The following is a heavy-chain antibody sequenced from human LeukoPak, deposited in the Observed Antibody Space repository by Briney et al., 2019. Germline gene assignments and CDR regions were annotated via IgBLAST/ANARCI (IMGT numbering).Heavy chain of an antibody. J-gene: IGHJ4*02. CDR2: ISSSGSVT. CDR1: GFTFSVHE. V-gene: IGHV3-48*03. Sequence: GGSLRLSCAASGFTFSVHEMHWVRQAPGKGLERVSDISSSGSVTYYADSVRGRFTTSRDNANNFLYLQMHSLRAEDTAIYYCSLLAVASPQDYWGQGTWVTVSS. CDR3: SLLAVASPQDY. D-gene: IGHD6-19*01.